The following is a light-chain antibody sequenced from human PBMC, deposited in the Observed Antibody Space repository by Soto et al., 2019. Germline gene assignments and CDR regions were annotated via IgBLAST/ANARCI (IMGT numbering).Light chain of an antibody. CDR3: QAWDSSTPV. CDR1: KLGDKY. Sequence: YELTQPPSVSVSPGQTASITCSGDKLGDKYACWYQQKPGQSPVLVIYQDSKRPSGIPERFSGSNSGNTATLTISGTQAMDEADYYCQAWDSSTPVFGTWTKVTVL. CDR2: QDS. J-gene: IGLJ1*01. V-gene: IGLV3-1*01.